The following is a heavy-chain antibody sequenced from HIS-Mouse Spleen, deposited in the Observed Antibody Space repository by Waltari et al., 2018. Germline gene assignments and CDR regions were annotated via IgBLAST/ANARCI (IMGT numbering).Heavy chain of an antibody. V-gene: IGHV3-30*18. J-gene: IGHJ4*02. CDR1: GFTFSSYG. Sequence: QVQLVESGGGVVQPGRSLRLSCAASGFTFSSYGMHWVRQAPGKGLEWVAVISYDGSNKYYADSVKGRLTISRDNSKNTLYLQMNSLRAEDTAVYYCAKDKHHAFDYWGQGTLVTVSS. CDR3: AKDKHHAFDY. CDR2: ISYDGSNK.